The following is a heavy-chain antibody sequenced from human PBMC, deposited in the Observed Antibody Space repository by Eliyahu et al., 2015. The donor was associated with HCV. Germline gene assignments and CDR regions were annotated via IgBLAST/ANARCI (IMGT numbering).Heavy chain of an antibody. Sequence: EVQLVESGGGLVQPGGSLRLXCAXSGFTFXSXXXSWXRQXPGKGLEXVANIKQDGSEKYYVDSVKGRFTISRDNAKNSLYLQMNSLRAEDTAVYYCARVDSPTENYDFWSGFQAGWDYGMDVWGQGTTVTVSS. D-gene: IGHD3-3*01. CDR1: GFTFXSXX. CDR2: IKQDGSEK. V-gene: IGHV3-7*03. J-gene: IGHJ6*02. CDR3: ARVDSPTENYDFWSGFQAGWDYGMDV.